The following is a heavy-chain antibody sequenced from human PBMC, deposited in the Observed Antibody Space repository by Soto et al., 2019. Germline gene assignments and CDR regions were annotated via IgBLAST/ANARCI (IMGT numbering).Heavy chain of an antibody. Sequence: QVQLVQSGAEVKKPGSSVKVSCKASGGTFSSYAISWVRQAPGQGLEWMGGIIPIFGTANYAQKFQGRVTITADESTSTAYMELSSLRSEDTAVYYCARTSHYCSGGSCYSGGNAFDIWGQGTMVTVSS. CDR1: GGTFSSYA. J-gene: IGHJ3*02. CDR2: IIPIFGTA. CDR3: ARTSHYCSGGSCYSGGNAFDI. D-gene: IGHD2-15*01. V-gene: IGHV1-69*01.